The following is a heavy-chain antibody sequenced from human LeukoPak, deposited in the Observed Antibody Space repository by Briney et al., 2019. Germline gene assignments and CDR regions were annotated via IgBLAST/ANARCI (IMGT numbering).Heavy chain of an antibody. CDR1: GVSISSYY. V-gene: IGHV4-59*08. CDR2: IYYSGST. CDR3: TSSGYSNAFDI. Sequence: SETLSLTCSVSGVSISSYYWSWIRQPPGKGLEWMGYIYYSGSTNYNPSLKSRVTISVDTSKNQFSLKLSSVTAADTAVYYCTSSGYSNAFDIWGQGTMVTVSS. J-gene: IGHJ3*02. D-gene: IGHD3-22*01.